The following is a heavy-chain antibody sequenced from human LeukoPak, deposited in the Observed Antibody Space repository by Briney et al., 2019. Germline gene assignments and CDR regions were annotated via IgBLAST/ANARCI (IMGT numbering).Heavy chain of an antibody. V-gene: IGHV4-34*01. J-gene: IGHJ4*02. D-gene: IGHD5-24*01. CDR1: GGSFSGYY. CDR3: ARRRMATKFFEDY. CDR2: INHSGST. Sequence: PSGTLSLTCAVYGGSFSGYYWSWIRQPPGKGLEWIGEINHSGSTNYNPSLKSRVTISVDTSKNQFSLKLSSVTAADTAVYYCARRRMATKFFEDYWGQGTLVTVSS.